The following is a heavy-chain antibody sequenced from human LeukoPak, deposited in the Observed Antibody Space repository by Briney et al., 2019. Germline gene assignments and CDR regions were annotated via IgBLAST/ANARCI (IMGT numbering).Heavy chain of an antibody. CDR2: IYYSGST. V-gene: IGHV4-59*08. Sequence: PSETLSLTCTVSGGSISSHYWSWIRQPPGKGLEWIGYIYYSGSTNYNPSLKSRVTISVDTSKNQFSLKLSSVTAADTAVYYCARHYGSGSYYLDYWGQGTLVTVSS. D-gene: IGHD3-10*01. CDR3: ARHYGSGSYYLDY. CDR1: GGSISSHY. J-gene: IGHJ4*02.